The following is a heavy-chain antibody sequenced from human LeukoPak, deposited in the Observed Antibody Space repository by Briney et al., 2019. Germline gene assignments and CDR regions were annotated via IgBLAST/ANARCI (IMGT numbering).Heavy chain of an antibody. CDR3: ARAQYYYGSGSWDYYYGMDV. J-gene: IGHJ6*02. V-gene: IGHV1-18*01. CDR1: GYTLTELS. CDR2: ISAYNGNT. Sequence: GASVKVSCKVSGYTLTELSMHWVRQAPGQGLEWMGWISAYNGNTNYAQKLQGRVTMTTDTSTSTAYMELRSLRSDDTAVYYCARAQYYYGSGSWDYYYGMDVWGQGTTVTVSS. D-gene: IGHD3-10*01.